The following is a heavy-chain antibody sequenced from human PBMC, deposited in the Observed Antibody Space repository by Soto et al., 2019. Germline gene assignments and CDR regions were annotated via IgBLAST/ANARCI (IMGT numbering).Heavy chain of an antibody. CDR2: ISGSGGST. CDR1: GFTFSSYA. V-gene: IGHV3-23*01. J-gene: IGHJ6*02. D-gene: IGHD3-3*01. CDR3: AKDRALKYYDFWSGYNYYYYGMDV. Sequence: GGSLRPCCAASGFTFSSYATSWVRQAPGKGLEWVSAISGSGGSTYYADSVKGRFTISRDNSKNTLYLQMNSLRAEDTAVYYCAKDRALKYYDFWSGYNYYYYGMDVWGQGTTVTVSS.